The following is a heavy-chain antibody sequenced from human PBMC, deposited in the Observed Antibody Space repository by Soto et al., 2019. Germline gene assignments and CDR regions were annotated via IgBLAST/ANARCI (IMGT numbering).Heavy chain of an antibody. D-gene: IGHD3-10*01. J-gene: IGHJ4*02. Sequence: SETLSLTCTVSGGSISSGDYYWSWIRQPPGKGLEWIGYIYYSGSTYYNPSLKSRVTISVDTSKNQFSLKLSSVTAADTAVYYCARARNYGSGSYYSRPPPFDYWGQGTLVTVSS. V-gene: IGHV4-30-4*01. CDR2: IYYSGST. CDR1: GGSISSGDYY. CDR3: ARARNYGSGSYYSRPPPFDY.